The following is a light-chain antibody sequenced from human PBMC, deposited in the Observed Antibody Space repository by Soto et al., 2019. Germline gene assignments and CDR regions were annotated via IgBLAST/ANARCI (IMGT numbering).Light chain of an antibody. CDR1: QSVLYSSNNANY. CDR3: EQYDTSPLS. Sequence: DIVMTQSPDSLAVSLGERATITCKSRQSVLYSSNNANYLAWIQQKPGQPPKLLIDWASTRQYGGPDRFTGRGSERDCTLTISSLQAEDMSVYFCEQYDTSPLSFGGGTNLEIK. J-gene: IGKJ4*01. V-gene: IGKV4-1*01. CDR2: WAS.